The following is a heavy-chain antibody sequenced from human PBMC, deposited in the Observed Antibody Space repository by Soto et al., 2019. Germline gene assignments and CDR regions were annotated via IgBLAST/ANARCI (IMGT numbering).Heavy chain of an antibody. CDR3: ARDGVNLGHGMDV. CDR2: ISSSGSTI. CDR1: GFTFSSYE. D-gene: IGHD3-16*02. Sequence: HPGGSLRLSCAASGFTFSSYEMNWVRQAPGKGLEWVSYISSSGSTIYYADSVKGRFTISRDNAKNSLYLQMNSLRAEDTAVYYCARDGVNLGHGMDVWGQGTTVTVSS. V-gene: IGHV3-48*03. J-gene: IGHJ6*02.